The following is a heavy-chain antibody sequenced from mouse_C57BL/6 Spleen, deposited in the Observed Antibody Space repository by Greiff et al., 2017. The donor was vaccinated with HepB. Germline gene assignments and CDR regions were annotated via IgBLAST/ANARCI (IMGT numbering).Heavy chain of an antibody. J-gene: IGHJ2*01. CDR2: INPSTGGT. V-gene: IGHV1-42*01. Sequence: EVKLVESGPELVKPGASVKISCKASGYSFTGYYMNWVKQSPEKSLEWIGEINPSTGGTTYNQKFKAKATLTVDKSSSTAYMQLKSLTSEDSAVYYCAYYSNSWYFDYWGQGTTLTVSS. CDR3: AYYSNSWYFDY. D-gene: IGHD2-5*01. CDR1: GYSFTGYY.